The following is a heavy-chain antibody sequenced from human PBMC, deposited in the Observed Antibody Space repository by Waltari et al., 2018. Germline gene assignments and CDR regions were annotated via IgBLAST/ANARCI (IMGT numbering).Heavy chain of an antibody. CDR1: GFPFSNYA. Sequence: EVQLLESGGGLVQPGGSLSLSCAASGFPFSNYAMNWVRQAPGKGLEWVSTISASGHSTYYADSVEGPFTISRDNSKNTLYLQMNSLRVEDTAVYYCAKDYFDSSGYYYPLDYWGQGTLVTVST. CDR3: AKDYFDSSGYYYPLDY. V-gene: IGHV3-23*01. D-gene: IGHD3-22*01. J-gene: IGHJ4*02. CDR2: ISASGHST.